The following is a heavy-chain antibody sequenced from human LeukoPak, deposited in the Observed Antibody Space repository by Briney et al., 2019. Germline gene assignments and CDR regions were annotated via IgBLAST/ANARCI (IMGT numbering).Heavy chain of an antibody. CDR1: GGSVSSDTW. D-gene: IGHD7-27*01. J-gene: IGHJ4*02. CDR2: IYHRGST. V-gene: IGHV4-4*02. CDR3: ASLPRTGARFDY. Sequence: SGTLSLTCAVSGGSVSSDTWWTWVRQPPGKGLEWIGEIYHRGSTNYNPSLKSRVTISLDKSKNQFSLKLSSVTAADTAVYYCASLPRTGARFDYWGQGTLVTVSS.